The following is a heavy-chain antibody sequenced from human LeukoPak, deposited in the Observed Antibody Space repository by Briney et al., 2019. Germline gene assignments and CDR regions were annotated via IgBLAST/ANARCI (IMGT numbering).Heavy chain of an antibody. V-gene: IGHV3-23*01. CDR1: GFTFSSYA. D-gene: IGHD3-3*01. Sequence: GGSLRLSCVASGFTFSSYAMSWVRQAPGKGLEWVSAISGSGGSTYYADSVKGRFTISRDNSKNTLYLQMNSLRAEDTAVYYCAKDFGNRRSITIFGVVGYYYYMDAWGKGTTVTVSS. J-gene: IGHJ6*03. CDR3: AKDFGNRRSITIFGVVGYYYYMDA. CDR2: ISGSGGST.